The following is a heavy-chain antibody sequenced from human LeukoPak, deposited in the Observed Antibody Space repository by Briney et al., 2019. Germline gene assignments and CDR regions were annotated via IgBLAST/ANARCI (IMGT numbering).Heavy chain of an antibody. CDR1: GFTFSSYG. Sequence: GGSLRLSCAASGFTFSSYGMHWVRQAPGKGLEWVSSISSSSSYIYYADSVKGRFTISRDNAKNSLYLQMNSLRAEDTAVYYCARANWGIGIDYWGQGTLVTVSS. CDR2: ISSSSSYI. CDR3: ARANWGIGIDY. V-gene: IGHV3-21*01. J-gene: IGHJ4*02. D-gene: IGHD7-27*01.